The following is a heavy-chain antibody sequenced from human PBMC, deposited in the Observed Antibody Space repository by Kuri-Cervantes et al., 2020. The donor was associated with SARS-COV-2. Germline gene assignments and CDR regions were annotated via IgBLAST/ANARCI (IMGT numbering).Heavy chain of an antibody. CDR3: ARVGPIVGASDYYYYGMDV. V-gene: IGHV3-7*03. CDR1: GASFSGYY. Sequence: GGSLRLSCAVYGASFSGYYWSWIRQPPGKGLEWVANIKQDGSEKYYVDSVKGRFTISRDNAMNPLYLQMNSLRAEDTAVYYCARVGPIVGASDYYYYGMDVWGQGTTVTVSS. J-gene: IGHJ6*02. D-gene: IGHD1-26*01. CDR2: IKQDGSEK.